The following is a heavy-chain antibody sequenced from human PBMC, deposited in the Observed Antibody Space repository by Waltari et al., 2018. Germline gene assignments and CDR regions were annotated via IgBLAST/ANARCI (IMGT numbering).Heavy chain of an antibody. J-gene: IGHJ6*02. V-gene: IGHV4-4*02. CDR3: ARLRTYCSSTSCYNKHYGMDV. D-gene: IGHD2-2*01. Sequence: QVQLQESGPGLVKPSGTLSLTCAVSGGPISSSNWWGWVRPPPGKGLEWIGEIYHSGRTNYNPSLKSRVTISVDKSKNQFSLKLSSVTAADTAVYYCARLRTYCSSTSCYNKHYGMDVWGQGTTVTVSS. CDR1: GGPISSSNW. CDR2: IYHSGRT.